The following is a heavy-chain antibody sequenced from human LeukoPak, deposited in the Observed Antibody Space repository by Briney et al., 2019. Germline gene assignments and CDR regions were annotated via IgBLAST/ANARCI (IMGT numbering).Heavy chain of an antibody. CDR3: ARGLARGWYPY. CDR1: GGSVSSGSYY. D-gene: IGHD6-19*01. CDR2: IYYSGST. Sequence: SETLSLTCTVAGGSVSSGSYYWSWIRQPPVKGLEWIGYIYYSGSTNYNPSLKSRVTISVDTSKNQFCLKLSSVTAADTAVYYCARGLARGWYPYWGQGTLVTVSS. V-gene: IGHV4-61*01. J-gene: IGHJ4*02.